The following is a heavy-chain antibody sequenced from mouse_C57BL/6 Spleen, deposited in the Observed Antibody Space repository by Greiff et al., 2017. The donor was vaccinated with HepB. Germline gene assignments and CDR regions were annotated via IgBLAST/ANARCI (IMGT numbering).Heavy chain of an antibody. J-gene: IGHJ4*01. CDR3: ARAPITTVVDYYAMDY. Sequence: QVQLKESGPGILQSSQTLSLTCSFSGFSLSTSGMGVSWIRQPSGKGLEWLAHIYWDDDKRYNPSLKSRLTISKDTSRNQVFLKITSVDTADTATYYCARAPITTVVDYYAMDYWGQGTSVTVSS. D-gene: IGHD1-1*01. CDR2: IYWDDDK. V-gene: IGHV8-12*01. CDR1: GFSLSTSGMG.